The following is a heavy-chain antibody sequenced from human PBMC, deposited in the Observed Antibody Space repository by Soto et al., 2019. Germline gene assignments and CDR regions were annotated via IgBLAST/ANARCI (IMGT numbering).Heavy chain of an antibody. V-gene: IGHV3-48*03. CDR1: GFTFSSYE. D-gene: IGHD3-3*01. J-gene: IGHJ6*02. Sequence: GALRLSCAASGFTFSSYEMNWVRQAPGKGLEWVSYISSSGSTIYYADSVEGRFTISRDNAKNSLYLQMNSLRAEDTAVYYCAREKYYDFWSGPIYGMDVWGQGATVTVSS. CDR3: AREKYYDFWSGPIYGMDV. CDR2: ISSSGSTI.